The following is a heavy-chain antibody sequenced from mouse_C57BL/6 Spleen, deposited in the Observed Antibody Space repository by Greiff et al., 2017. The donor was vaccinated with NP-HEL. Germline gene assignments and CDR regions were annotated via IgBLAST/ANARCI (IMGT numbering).Heavy chain of an antibody. V-gene: IGHV8-12*01. J-gene: IGHJ4*01. D-gene: IGHD2-3*01. CDR3: ARRDDGYYPHYYAMDY. CDR1: GFSLSTSGMG. Sequence: QVTLKESGPGILQSSQTLSLTCSFSGFSLSTSGMGVSWIRQPSGKGLEWLAHIYWDDDKRYNPSLKSRLTISKDTPRNQVFLKITSVDTADTATYYCARRDDGYYPHYYAMDYWGQGTSVTVSS. CDR2: IYWDDDK.